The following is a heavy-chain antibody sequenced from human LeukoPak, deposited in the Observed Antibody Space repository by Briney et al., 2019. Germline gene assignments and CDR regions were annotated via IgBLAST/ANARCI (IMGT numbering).Heavy chain of an antibody. CDR3: ASLGGIAARMGY. D-gene: IGHD6-6*01. J-gene: IGHJ4*02. CDR1: GFTFSSYA. V-gene: IGHV3-30*04. CDR2: ISYDGSNK. Sequence: QPGGSLRLSCAASGFTFSSYAMHWVRQAPGKGLEWVAVISYDGSNKYYADSVKGRFTSSRDNSKNTLYLQMNSLRAEDTAVYYCASLGGIAARMGYWGQGTLVTVSS.